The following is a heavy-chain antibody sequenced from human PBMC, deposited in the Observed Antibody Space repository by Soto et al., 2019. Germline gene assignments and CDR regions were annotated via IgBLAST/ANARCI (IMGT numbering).Heavy chain of an antibody. V-gene: IGHV3-23*01. Sequence: EVQLLESGGGLVQPGGSLRLSCAASGFTFSSYAMSWVRQAPGKGLEWVSAISGSGGSTYYADSVKGRFTISRDTSXXTMYLQMNSLRAEDTAVYYCAKETGSRSSWFEFDYWGQGTLVTVSS. CDR1: GFTFSSYA. CDR3: AKETGSRSSWFEFDY. CDR2: ISGSGGST. J-gene: IGHJ4*02. D-gene: IGHD6-13*01.